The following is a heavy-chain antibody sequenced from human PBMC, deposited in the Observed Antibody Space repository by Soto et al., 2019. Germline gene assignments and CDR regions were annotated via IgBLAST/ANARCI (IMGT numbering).Heavy chain of an antibody. Sequence: GGSLRLSCTASGLIFRDYGMQWVRQAPGKGLEWLAFIWHDGSKKYYADSLKGRFTISRDNSKNTMYLQMSSPTVEDTAVYYCASQAFDYWSQGTLVTVSS. V-gene: IGHV3-33*01. CDR3: ASQAFDY. J-gene: IGHJ4*02. CDR2: IWHDGSKK. CDR1: GLIFRDYG.